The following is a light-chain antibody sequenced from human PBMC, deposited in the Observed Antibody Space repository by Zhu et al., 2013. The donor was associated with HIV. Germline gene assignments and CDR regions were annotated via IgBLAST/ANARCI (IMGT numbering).Light chain of an antibody. CDR3: QQYDSYPIT. CDR2: AAS. J-gene: IGKJ5*01. Sequence: DIQLTQSPSFLSASVGDRVTITCRASHDIGRYLAWYQQKPGKAPSLFIYAASTLETGVPSRFSGSGSGTEFTLTITSLQPEDFATYYCQQYDSYPITFGQGTRLEIK. V-gene: IGKV1-9*01. CDR1: HDIGRY.